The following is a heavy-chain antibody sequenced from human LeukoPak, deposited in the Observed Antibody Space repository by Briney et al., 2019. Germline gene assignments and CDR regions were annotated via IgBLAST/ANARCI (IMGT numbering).Heavy chain of an antibody. CDR2: ISGSGGST. CDR3: AKDLTYQLLVDNAFDI. CDR1: GFTFSSYA. D-gene: IGHD2-2*01. Sequence: GGSLRLSCAASGFTFSSYAMSWVRQAPGKGLEWGSAISGSGGSTYYADSVKGRFTISRDNSKNTLYLQMNSLRTEDTAVYYCAKDLTYQLLVDNAFDIWGQGTMVTVSS. J-gene: IGHJ3*02. V-gene: IGHV3-23*01.